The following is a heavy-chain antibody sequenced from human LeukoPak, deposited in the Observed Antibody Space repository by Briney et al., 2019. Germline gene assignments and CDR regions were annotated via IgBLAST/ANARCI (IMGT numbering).Heavy chain of an antibody. CDR3: AATTVTTGY. J-gene: IGHJ4*02. D-gene: IGHD4-17*01. Sequence: PSETLSLTCTVSGGSIGTYSWNWIRQPPGKGLEWIGYIYYSGTTNYNPSLKSRVTISVDTSKNQFSLKLSSVTAADTAVYYCAATTVTTGYWGQGTLVTVSS. CDR2: IYYSGTT. V-gene: IGHV4-59*12. CDR1: GGSIGTYS.